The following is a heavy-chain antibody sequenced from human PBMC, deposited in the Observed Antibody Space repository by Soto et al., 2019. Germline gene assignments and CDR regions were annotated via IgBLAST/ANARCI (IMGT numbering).Heavy chain of an antibody. Sequence: EVLLLESGGGLVQPGGSLRLSCAASGFTFSSYAMSWVRQAPGKGLEWVSANSGSGCNTYYADAVKGRFTISRDNSKNTLYLQVSSLRAEDTAIYYSAKDDWRLVGGWTGGYAFDICVQGTTVTVSS. CDR1: GFTFSSYA. CDR3: AKDDWRLVGGWTGGYAFDI. CDR2: NSGSGCNT. J-gene: IGHJ3*02. D-gene: IGHD7-27*01. V-gene: IGHV3-23*01.